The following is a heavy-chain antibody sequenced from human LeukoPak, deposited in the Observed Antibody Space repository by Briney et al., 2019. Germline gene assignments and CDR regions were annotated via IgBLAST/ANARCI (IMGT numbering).Heavy chain of an antibody. Sequence: PSETLSLTCTVSGGSISSNYWSWIRQPPGKGLEWIGYIYYSGSTNYNPSLKSRVTISVDSSKNQFSLKLNSVTAADTAVYYCARDNYGDFLFDYWGQGTLVTVSS. CDR1: GGSISSNY. V-gene: IGHV4-59*01. D-gene: IGHD4-17*01. CDR3: ARDNYGDFLFDY. CDR2: IYYSGST. J-gene: IGHJ4*02.